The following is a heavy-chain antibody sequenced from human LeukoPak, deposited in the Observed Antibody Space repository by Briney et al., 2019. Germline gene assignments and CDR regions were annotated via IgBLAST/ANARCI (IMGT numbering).Heavy chain of an antibody. V-gene: IGHV4-38-2*02. CDR2: IYHSGST. J-gene: IGHJ4*02. CDR1: GYSISSGYY. Sequence: SETLSLTCTVSGYSISSGYYWGWIRPPPGKGLEWIGSIYHSGSTYYNPSLKSRVTMSVDTSKNQFSLKLPSVTAADTAVYYCARDGYGDSSGYYRNDYWGQGTLVTVSS. CDR3: ARDGYGDSSGYYRNDY. D-gene: IGHD3-22*01.